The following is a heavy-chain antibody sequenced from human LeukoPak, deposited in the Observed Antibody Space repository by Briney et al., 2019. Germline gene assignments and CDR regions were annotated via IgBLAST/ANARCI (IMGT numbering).Heavy chain of an antibody. D-gene: IGHD5-12*01. V-gene: IGHV3-23*01. CDR3: AKPYSGYVGWFDP. CDR2: VSGSGGST. Sequence: PGGSLRLSCAASGFTFSSYAMSWVRQAPGRGLEWVSAVSGSGGSTYYADSVKGRFTISRDNSKNTLYLQMNSLRAEDTAVYYCAKPYSGYVGWFDPWGQGTLVTVSS. J-gene: IGHJ5*02. CDR1: GFTFSSYA.